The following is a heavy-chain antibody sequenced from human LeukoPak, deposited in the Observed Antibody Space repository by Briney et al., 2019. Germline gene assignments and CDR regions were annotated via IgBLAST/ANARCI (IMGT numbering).Heavy chain of an antibody. CDR1: SGSIGSSSNY. CDR3: ARASFNVVFGNWFDP. D-gene: IGHD2-8*01. Sequence: SETLSLTCTVSSGSIGSSSNYWGWIRQAPGKGLEWIGNVYYSGSTFYNPSLKSRVTISVDTSKNQFSLKLRSVTASDTAIYYCARASFNVVFGNWFDPWGQGTLVTVSS. V-gene: IGHV4-39*01. J-gene: IGHJ5*02. CDR2: VYYSGST.